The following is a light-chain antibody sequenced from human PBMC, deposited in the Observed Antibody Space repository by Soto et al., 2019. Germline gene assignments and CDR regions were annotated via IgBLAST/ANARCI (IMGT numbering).Light chain of an antibody. CDR3: AARDDSLNAWV. J-gene: IGLJ3*02. CDR2: NNN. Sequence: QSVLTQPPSASGTPGQRVTISCSGSSSNIGSNTVNWYQQLPGTTPKLLIYNNNQRPSGVPDRISGSKSGTSASLAISGLQSEDEADYYCAARDDSLNAWVFGGGTKVTVL. CDR1: SSNIGSNT. V-gene: IGLV1-44*01.